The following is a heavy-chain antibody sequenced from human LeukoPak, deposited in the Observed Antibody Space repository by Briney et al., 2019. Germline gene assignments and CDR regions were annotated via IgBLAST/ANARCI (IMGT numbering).Heavy chain of an antibody. Sequence: SETLSLTCTVSGGSISSGGYYWSWIRQYPGKGLEWIGHIYYSGSTYYNPSLKSRVTLSVDTSKNQFSLKLSSVTAADTAVYYCTALAGAEVTNWFDPWGQGTLVTVSS. V-gene: IGHV4-31*03. CDR2: IYYSGST. J-gene: IGHJ5*02. CDR3: TALAGAEVTNWFDP. CDR1: GGSISSGGYY. D-gene: IGHD1-26*01.